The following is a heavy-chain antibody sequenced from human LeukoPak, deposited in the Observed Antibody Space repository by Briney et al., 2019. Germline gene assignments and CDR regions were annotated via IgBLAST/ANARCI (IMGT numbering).Heavy chain of an antibody. CDR3: ATVRSGYYNWDY. Sequence: RASVKVSCKVSGYTLTELSMHWVRQAPGKGLEWMGGFDPEDGETIYAQKFQGRVTMTEDTSTDTAYMELSSLRSEDTAVYYCATVRSGYYNWDYWGQGTLVTVSS. CDR2: FDPEDGET. D-gene: IGHD3-22*01. CDR1: GYTLTELS. V-gene: IGHV1-24*01. J-gene: IGHJ4*02.